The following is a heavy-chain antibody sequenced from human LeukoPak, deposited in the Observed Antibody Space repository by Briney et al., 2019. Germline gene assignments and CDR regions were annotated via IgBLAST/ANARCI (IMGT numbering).Heavy chain of an antibody. J-gene: IGHJ5*02. Sequence: GSLRLSCAASGFTFSSYEMNWVRQAPGKGLEWVSYISRSGTTIDYADSVKGRFTVSRDNARNSLYLQMNSLRVEDTALYCCARELQGSGFDPWGQGTLVTVSS. D-gene: IGHD6-19*01. CDR3: ARELQGSGFDP. CDR1: GFTFSSYE. V-gene: IGHV3-48*03. CDR2: ISRSGTTI.